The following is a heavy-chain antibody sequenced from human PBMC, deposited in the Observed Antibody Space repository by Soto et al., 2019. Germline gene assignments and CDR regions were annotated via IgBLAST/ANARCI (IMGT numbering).Heavy chain of an antibody. D-gene: IGHD4-4*01. CDR2: IQSDGSST. CDR3: ARGGNPDY. V-gene: IGHV3-74*01. J-gene: IGHJ4*02. Sequence: EVQLVESGGGLVQPGGSLRLSCAASGFTFNNYWMHWVRQVPGKGLVWVSRIQSDGSSTGYADSVKGRFTISRDNAKNTVYLQMNSLRVEDSAVYYCARGGNPDYWGQGNLVTVSP. CDR1: GFTFNNYW.